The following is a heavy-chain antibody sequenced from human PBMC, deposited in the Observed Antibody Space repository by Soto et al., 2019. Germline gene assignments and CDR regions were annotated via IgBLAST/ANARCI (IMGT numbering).Heavy chain of an antibody. V-gene: IGHV4-30-4*01. J-gene: IGHJ3*02. Sequence: TLSLTCTVSGGSISRGDYYWSWIRPPPGKGLEWIGYLYYSGSTYYNPSLKSRVTISVDTSKNQFSLKLSSVTAADTAVYYCARGVVVDVPGAFDIWGQGTMVTVSS. CDR3: ARGVVVDVPGAFDI. CDR1: GGSISRGDYY. CDR2: LYYSGST. D-gene: IGHD2-15*01.